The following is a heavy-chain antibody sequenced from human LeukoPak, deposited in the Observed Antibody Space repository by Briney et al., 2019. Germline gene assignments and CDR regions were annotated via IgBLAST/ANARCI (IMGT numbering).Heavy chain of an antibody. CDR1: GFTFSRYA. V-gene: IGHV3-30*03. J-gene: IGHJ5*02. D-gene: IGHD3-3*01. Sequence: PGESLRLSCAASGFTFSRYAIPWVRQAPGKGLEWVTIISDDSSDKFYADSVRGRFTISRDNAKNTLYLQMNSLRAEDTAVYYCATGPTSQYYDFWTVSWFDPWGQGTLVTVSS. CDR2: ISDDSSDK. CDR3: ATGPTSQYYDFWTVSWFDP.